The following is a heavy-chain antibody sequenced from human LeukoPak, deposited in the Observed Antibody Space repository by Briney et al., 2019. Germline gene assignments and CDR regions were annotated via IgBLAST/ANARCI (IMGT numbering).Heavy chain of an antibody. CDR3: ARTGVPAAPEVDY. CDR1: GFTFSSYS. V-gene: IGHV3-21*01. CDR2: ISSSSSYI. Sequence: PGGSLRLSCAASGFTFSSYSMNWVRQAPGKGLEWVSSISSSSSYIYYADSVKGRFTISRDNAKNSLYLQMNSLRAEDTAVYYCARTGVPAAPEVDYWGQGTLVTVSS. J-gene: IGHJ4*02. D-gene: IGHD2-2*01.